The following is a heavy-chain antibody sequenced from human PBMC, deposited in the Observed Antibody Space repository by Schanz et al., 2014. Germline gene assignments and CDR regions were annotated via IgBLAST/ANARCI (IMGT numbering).Heavy chain of an antibody. Sequence: QVQLVQSGAEVKKPGASVKVSCKASGYTFTSHGISWVRQAPGQGLEWMGWINPNSGTTNYAQKCQGWVTMTRDTSISTAYMELRSLRSDDTAVYYCARDGVDAAAGGNYWGQGTLVTVSS. CDR1: GYTFTSHG. CDR2: INPNSGTT. J-gene: IGHJ4*02. D-gene: IGHD6-13*01. CDR3: ARDGVDAAAGGNY. V-gene: IGHV1-18*01.